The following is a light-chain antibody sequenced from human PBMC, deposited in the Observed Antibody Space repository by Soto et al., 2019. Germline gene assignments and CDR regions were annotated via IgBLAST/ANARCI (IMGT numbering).Light chain of an antibody. Sequence: QAVVTQESSLTVSPGGTVTLTCASSTGEVASGHDPHCLQQKPGQATRTVIYSTDNTQDWPPARLSGSLLGGTAALTVSGVQPEDEAEYYCLFYYGGAQPHWVFGGGTKLTVL. J-gene: IGLJ2*01. CDR1: TGEVASGHD. CDR2: STD. CDR3: LFYYGGAQPHWV. V-gene: IGLV7-43*01.